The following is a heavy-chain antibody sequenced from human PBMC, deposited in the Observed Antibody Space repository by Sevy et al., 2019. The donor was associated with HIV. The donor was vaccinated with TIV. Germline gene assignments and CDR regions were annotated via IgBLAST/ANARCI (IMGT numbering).Heavy chain of an antibody. CDR1: GDSVSSKSAA. D-gene: IGHD6-19*01. Sequence: SQTLSLTCAISGDSVSSKSAAWNWIRQSPSRGLEWLGRTYYRSEWYTDYAISLQSRITINADKSKNQFSLHLKSVTPDDTAVYYCARTGYGTDWAPLDWFDPWGQGSLVTVSS. J-gene: IGHJ5*02. V-gene: IGHV6-1*01. CDR2: TYYRSEWYT. CDR3: ARTGYGTDWAPLDWFDP.